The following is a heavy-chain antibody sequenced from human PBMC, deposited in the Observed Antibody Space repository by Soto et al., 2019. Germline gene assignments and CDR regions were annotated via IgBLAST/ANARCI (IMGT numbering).Heavy chain of an antibody. D-gene: IGHD1-26*01. CDR1: GGTFGSYA. CDR2: IIPIFGTA. Sequence: SVKVSCKASGGTFGSYAISWVRQAPGQGLEWMGGIIPIFGTANYAQKFQGRVTITADESTSTAYMELSSLRSEDTAVYYCARDLFSGSGSYFWGQGTLVTVSS. CDR3: ARDLFSGSGSYF. V-gene: IGHV1-69*13. J-gene: IGHJ4*02.